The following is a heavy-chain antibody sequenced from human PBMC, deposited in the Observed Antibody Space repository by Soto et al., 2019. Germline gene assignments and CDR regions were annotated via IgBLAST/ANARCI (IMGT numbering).Heavy chain of an antibody. D-gene: IGHD2-15*01. V-gene: IGHV4-4*07. CDR3: AKDREVAHDY. J-gene: IGHJ4*02. Sequence: XETRSLTCTVSGCSISSYYWSWIRQPAGRGLEWIGRIYTSGSTNYNPSLKSRVTMSVDTSKNQFSLKLSSVTAEDTAVYYCAKDREVAHDYWGQGTLVTVSS. CDR1: GCSISSYY. CDR2: IYTSGST.